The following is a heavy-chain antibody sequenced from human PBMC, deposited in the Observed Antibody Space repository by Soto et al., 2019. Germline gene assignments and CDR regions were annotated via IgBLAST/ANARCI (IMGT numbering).Heavy chain of an antibody. CDR3: ARGRYGDY. V-gene: IGHV1-18*01. D-gene: IGHD1-1*01. CDR2: ISAHNGNT. CDR1: GYAFTTYG. J-gene: IGHJ4*02. Sequence: QAHLVQSGAEVKKPGASVKVSCKGSGYAFTTYGITWVRQAPGPGLEGMGWISAHNGNTNYAQKLQGRVTVTRDTSTSTAYMELRSLRSNDTAVYYCARGRYGDYWGQGALVTVSS.